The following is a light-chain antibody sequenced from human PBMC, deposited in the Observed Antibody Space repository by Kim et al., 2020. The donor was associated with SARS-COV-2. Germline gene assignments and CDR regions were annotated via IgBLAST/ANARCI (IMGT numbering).Light chain of an antibody. CDR2: AAT. CDR3: QQDHDYPRT. J-gene: IGKJ1*01. Sequence: AAVRDRDTITCRESQDINNDLGWYQQRPGQPPRLLIFAATALQSRVPSRFSGSGAGTEFILTINSLQPEDFATYFCQQDHDYPRTFGQGTKVDIK. CDR1: QDINND. V-gene: IGKV1-6*01.